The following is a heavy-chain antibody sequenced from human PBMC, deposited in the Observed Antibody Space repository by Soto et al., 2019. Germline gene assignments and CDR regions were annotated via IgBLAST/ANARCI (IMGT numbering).Heavy chain of an antibody. CDR2: IYYSGST. J-gene: IGHJ4*02. CDR3: ARMGPTFDEMAFDY. Sequence: PSETLSLTCTVSGGSISSGGYYWSWIRQHPGKGLEWIGYIYYSGSTYYNPSLKSRVTISVDTSKNQFSLKLSSVTAADTAVYYCARMGPTFDEMAFDYWGQGTLVTVSS. V-gene: IGHV4-31*03. D-gene: IGHD1-26*01. CDR1: GGSISSGGYY.